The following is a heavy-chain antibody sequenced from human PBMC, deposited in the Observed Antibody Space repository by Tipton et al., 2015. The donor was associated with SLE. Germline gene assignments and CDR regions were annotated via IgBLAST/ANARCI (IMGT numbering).Heavy chain of an antibody. J-gene: IGHJ3*02. D-gene: IGHD2-8*02. V-gene: IGHV4-39*07. CDR2: ISYSGAT. Sequence: TLSLTCIVSGGSITTRSYYWGWIRQPPGKGLEWIASISYSGATYYNPSLKSRVIISLDTSRNHFSPKLTSVTAADTAVYFCARDRDIVLEPVPIPPAFDIWGQGTTVTVSS. CDR3: ARDRDIVLEPVPIPPAFDI. CDR1: GGSITTRSYY.